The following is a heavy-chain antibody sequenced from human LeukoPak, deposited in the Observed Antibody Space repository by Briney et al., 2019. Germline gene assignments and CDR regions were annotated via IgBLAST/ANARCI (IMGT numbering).Heavy chain of an antibody. CDR3: ARLQYYYDSRGYYPLDAFDI. D-gene: IGHD3-22*01. J-gene: IGHJ3*02. CDR1: GGSISSYY. CDR2: IYTSGST. Sequence: SETLSLTCTVSGGSISSYYWSWIRQPPGKGLEWIGYIYTSGSTNYNPSLKSRVTISVDTSKNQFSLKLSSVTAADTAVYYCARLQYYYDSRGYYPLDAFDIWGQGTMVTVSS. V-gene: IGHV4-4*09.